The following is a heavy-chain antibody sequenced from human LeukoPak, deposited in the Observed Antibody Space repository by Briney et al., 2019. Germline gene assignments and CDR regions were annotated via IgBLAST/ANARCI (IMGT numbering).Heavy chain of an antibody. CDR2: ISYSGST. D-gene: IGHD3-22*01. CDR3: ARDSPYYYDSSGYHTPYYYMDV. V-gene: IGHV4-59*01. J-gene: IGHJ6*03. Sequence: SETLSLTCTVSGGSISSYYWSWIRLPPGKGLEWIGYISYSGSTNYNPSLKSRVTISVDTSKNQFSLKLSSVTAADTAVYYCARDSPYYYDSSGYHTPYYYMDVWGKGTTVTVSS. CDR1: GGSISSYY.